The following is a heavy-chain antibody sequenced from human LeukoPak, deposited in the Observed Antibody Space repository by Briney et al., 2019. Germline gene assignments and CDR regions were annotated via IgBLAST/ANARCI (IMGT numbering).Heavy chain of an antibody. D-gene: IGHD3-10*01. CDR1: GGSISSYY. CDR2: IYYSGST. J-gene: IGHJ6*02. CDR3: ARDRLWFGEFYYGMDV. Sequence: PSETLSLTCTVSGGSISSYYWSWIRQPPGKGLEWIGYIYYSGSTNYNPSLKSRVTISADTSKNQFSLKLSSVTAADTAVYYCARDRLWFGEFYYGMDVWGQGTTVTAS. V-gene: IGHV4-59*01.